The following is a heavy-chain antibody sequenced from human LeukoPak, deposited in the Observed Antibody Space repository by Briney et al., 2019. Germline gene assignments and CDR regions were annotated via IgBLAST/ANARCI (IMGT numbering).Heavy chain of an antibody. Sequence: GGSLRLSCAATTSRFTFSGHTMSWVRQAPGKGLEWVSDISPSADASYYADSVRGRFTISRDNSKNTLYLQMNSLRPEDTAVYYCAKDGGIPGTPDAFDIWDQGTEVIVSS. CDR1: RFTFSGHT. J-gene: IGHJ3*02. V-gene: IGHV3-23*01. CDR2: ISPSADAS. CDR3: AKDGGIPGTPDAFDI. D-gene: IGHD1-7*01.